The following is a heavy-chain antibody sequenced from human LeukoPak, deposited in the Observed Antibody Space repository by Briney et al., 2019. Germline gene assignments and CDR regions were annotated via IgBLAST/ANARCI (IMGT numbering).Heavy chain of an antibody. Sequence: GESLKISCKGSGYSFTSYWIGWVRQMPGKGLGGMGIIYPGDSDTRYSPSFQGQVTISADKSISTAYLQWSSLKASDTAMYYCARLTIAAAGTMDYWGQGTLVTVSS. J-gene: IGHJ4*02. CDR2: IYPGDSDT. CDR1: GYSFTSYW. CDR3: ARLTIAAAGTMDY. D-gene: IGHD6-13*01. V-gene: IGHV5-51*01.